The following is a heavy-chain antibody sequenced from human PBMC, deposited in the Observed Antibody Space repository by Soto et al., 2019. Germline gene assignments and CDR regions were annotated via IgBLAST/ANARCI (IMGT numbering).Heavy chain of an antibody. CDR3: ARGFSSSSLFGY. V-gene: IGHV4-34*01. J-gene: IGHJ4*02. D-gene: IGHD6-6*01. Sequence: QVQLQQWGAGLLKPSETLSLTCAVYGGSFSGYYWSWIRQPPGKGLEWIGEINHSGSTNYNPSLKSRVTISVDTSKNQFSLKLSSVTAADTAVYYCARGFSSSSLFGYWGQGTLVTVSS. CDR1: GGSFSGYY. CDR2: INHSGST.